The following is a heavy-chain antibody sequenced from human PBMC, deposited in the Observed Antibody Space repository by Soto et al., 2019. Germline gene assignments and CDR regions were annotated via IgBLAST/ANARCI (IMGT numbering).Heavy chain of an antibody. J-gene: IGHJ6*02. D-gene: IGHD2-2*01. CDR2: ISAYNGNT. Sequence: VASVKVSCKASGYTFTSYGISWVRQAPGQGLEWMGWISAYNGNTNYAQKLQGRVTMTTDTSTSTAYMELRSLRSDDTAVYYCARVGGSTSYYYYYGMDVWGQGTTVTVSS. V-gene: IGHV1-18*01. CDR1: GYTFTSYG. CDR3: ARVGGSTSYYYYYGMDV.